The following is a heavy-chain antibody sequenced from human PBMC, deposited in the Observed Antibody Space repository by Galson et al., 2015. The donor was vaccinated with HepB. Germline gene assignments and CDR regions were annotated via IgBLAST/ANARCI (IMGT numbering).Heavy chain of an antibody. Sequence: SLRLSCAASGFVFSSYSMNWVRQAPGKGLEWVSSIGSSGSHIYYADSVKGRFTISRDNAKNSLYLQMNSLRDEDTAVYYCARDVYSNFYYYFDYWGQGTLVHVSS. J-gene: IGHJ4*02. CDR3: ARDVYSNFYYYFDY. CDR1: GFVFSSYS. CDR2: IGSSGSHI. D-gene: IGHD4-11*01. V-gene: IGHV3-21*01.